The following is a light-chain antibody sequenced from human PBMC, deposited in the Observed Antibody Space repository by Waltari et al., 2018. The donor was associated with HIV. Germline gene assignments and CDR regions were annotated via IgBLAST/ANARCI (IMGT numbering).Light chain of an antibody. CDR3: QKYYNLLRT. Sequence: DIVMTQSPDSLPASLGERATLSCNSSRNLLKSTNKKNHLAWYHQRPRQPPQLLISWANTRESGVPDRFSGSGSGTDFTLTISSLQAEDVAVYYCQKYYNLLRTFGPGTKVDIK. J-gene: IGKJ3*01. CDR1: RNLLKSTNKKNH. V-gene: IGKV4-1*01. CDR2: WAN.